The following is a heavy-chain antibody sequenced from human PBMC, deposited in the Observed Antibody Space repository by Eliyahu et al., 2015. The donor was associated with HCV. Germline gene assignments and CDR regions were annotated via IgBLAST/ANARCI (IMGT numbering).Heavy chain of an antibody. CDR1: GYVFXXFF. CDR3: ARDVGDVRSFWYFDL. J-gene: IGHJ2*01. V-gene: IGHV1-2*02. Sequence: QMHLMQSGADVKEPGASVKVSCTASGYVFXXFFIHWVRQVPGGGLEWLGWARPSGHDPNYVYNVGYAQKFLGRVTMTSDPSVNTVYMELRGLTSADTAVYYCARDVGDVRSFWYFDLWGHWHPNHCLV. CDR2: ARPSGHDP. D-gene: IGHD2-21*01.